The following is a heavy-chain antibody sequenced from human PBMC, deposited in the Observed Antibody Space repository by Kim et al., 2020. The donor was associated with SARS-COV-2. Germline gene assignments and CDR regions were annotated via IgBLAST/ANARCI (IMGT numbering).Heavy chain of an antibody. CDR3: ARALSDSTADAFNI. CDR2: IWYDEKSE. V-gene: IGHV3-33*01. J-gene: IGHJ3*02. CDR1: GFTFSTYG. Sequence: GGSLRLSCAASGFTFSTYGMHWVRQAPGKGLEWVAVIWYDEKSEYYADSVKCRFTISRDNSKGTVYLQMNSLRAEDTAVYYCARALSDSTADAFNIWGQGTMVTVSS. D-gene: IGHD3-22*01.